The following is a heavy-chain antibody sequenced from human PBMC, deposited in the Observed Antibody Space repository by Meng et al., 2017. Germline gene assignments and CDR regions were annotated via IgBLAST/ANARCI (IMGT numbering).Heavy chain of an antibody. D-gene: IGHD3-3*01. J-gene: IGHJ4*02. CDR1: GFSFRSAW. Sequence: EGHLGEFGGRVLKPGGPRSLPGAASGFSFRSAWMNWVRQAPGKGLEWVGRIKSKSDGGTTDYAAPVNGRFTISREDSENMLYLQMNSLKTEDTAVYYCTTFPGFLELSGNWGQGTLVTVSS. CDR2: IKSKSDGGTT. V-gene: IGHV3-15*01. CDR3: TTFPGFLELSGN.